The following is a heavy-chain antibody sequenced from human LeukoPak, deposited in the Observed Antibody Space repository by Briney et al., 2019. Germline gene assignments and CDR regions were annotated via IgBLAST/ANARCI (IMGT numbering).Heavy chain of an antibody. J-gene: IGHJ5*02. CDR1: GFTFSSYW. CDR3: ARDRGYCSGGSCYTNWFDP. V-gene: IGHV3-7*03. Sequence: PGGSLRLSCAASGFTFSSYWMTWVRQAPGKGLEWVANIKQDGSENYYVDSVKGRFTISRDNSKNTLYFQMNSLRAEDTAVYYCARDRGYCSGGSCYTNWFDPWGQGTLVTVSS. CDR2: IKQDGSEN. D-gene: IGHD2-15*01.